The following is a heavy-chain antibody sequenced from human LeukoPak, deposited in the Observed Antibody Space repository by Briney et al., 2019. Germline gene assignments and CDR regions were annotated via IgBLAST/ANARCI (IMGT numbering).Heavy chain of an antibody. D-gene: IGHD6-13*01. Sequence: ASVKVSCKASGYTFTSYYMHWVRQAPGQGLEWMGIINPSGGSTSYAQKFQSRVTMTRETSTSTVYMELSSLRSEDTAVYYCARDLSIGLQGIAGLALQYYFDYWGQGTLVTVSS. J-gene: IGHJ4*02. CDR1: GYTFTSYY. CDR3: ARDLSIGLQGIAGLALQYYFDY. CDR2: INPSGGST. V-gene: IGHV1-46*01.